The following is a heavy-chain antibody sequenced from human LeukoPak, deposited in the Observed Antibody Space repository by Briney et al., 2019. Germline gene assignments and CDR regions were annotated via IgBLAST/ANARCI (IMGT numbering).Heavy chain of an antibody. D-gene: IGHD6-13*01. J-gene: IGHJ4*02. CDR3: ARDSPHSSSFAYDY. V-gene: IGHV3-7*01. CDR1: GFTFSSYW. CDR2: IKLDGSEK. Sequence: GGSLRLSCAASGFTFSSYWMSWVRQAPGKGQEWVANIKLDGSEKYYVDSVKGRFTISRDNAKNSLYLQMWSLIAEDTAMYYCARDSPHSSSFAYDYWGQGTLVTVSS.